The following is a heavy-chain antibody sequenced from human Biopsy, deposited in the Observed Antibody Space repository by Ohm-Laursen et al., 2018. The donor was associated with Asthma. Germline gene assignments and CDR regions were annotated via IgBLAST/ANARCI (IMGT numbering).Heavy chain of an antibody. Sequence: SDTLSLTCTVGGAYIGSRDHHWSWIRQSPGTGLEWIGFVFWSGTTHYNRSLDRRLSISIDTTRNEFSMTLRSVTAADTAVYFCARVASYGDLYFGIDVWGPGTTVSVS. CDR1: GAYIGSRDHH. CDR3: ARVASYGDLYFGIDV. V-gene: IGHV4-30-4*02. D-gene: IGHD4-17*01. J-gene: IGHJ6*02. CDR2: VFWSGTT.